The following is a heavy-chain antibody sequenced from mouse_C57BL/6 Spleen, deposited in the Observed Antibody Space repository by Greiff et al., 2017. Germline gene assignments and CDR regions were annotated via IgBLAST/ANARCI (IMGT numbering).Heavy chain of an antibody. CDR1: GYSITSGYD. Sequence: DVQLQESGPGMVKPSQSLSLTCTVTGYSITSGYDWHWIRHFPGNKLEWMGYISYSGSTNYNPSLKSRISITHDTSKNHFFLKLNSVTTEDTATYYCARDEGSYYGNYDWYFDVWGTGTTVTVSS. J-gene: IGHJ1*03. V-gene: IGHV3-1*01. CDR2: ISYSGST. CDR3: ARDEGSYYGNYDWYFDV. D-gene: IGHD2-10*01.